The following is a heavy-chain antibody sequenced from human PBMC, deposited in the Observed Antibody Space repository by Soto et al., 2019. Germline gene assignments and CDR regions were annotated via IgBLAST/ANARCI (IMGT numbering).Heavy chain of an antibody. D-gene: IGHD3-3*01. CDR3: AKDALFWSGYYAPALDY. CDR2: ISGSGGST. Sequence: GGSLRLSCAASGFTFSSYAMSWVRQAPGKGLEWVSAISGSGGSTYYADSVKGRFTISRDNSKNTLYLQMNSLRAEDTAVYYCAKDALFWSGYYAPALDYWGQGTLVTVSS. V-gene: IGHV3-23*01. J-gene: IGHJ4*02. CDR1: GFTFSSYA.